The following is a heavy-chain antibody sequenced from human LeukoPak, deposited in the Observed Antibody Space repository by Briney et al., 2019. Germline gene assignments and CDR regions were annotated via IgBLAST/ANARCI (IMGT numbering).Heavy chain of an antibody. D-gene: IGHD2-8*02. V-gene: IGHV4-59*01. CDR3: ARGPALVGYWYYYMDV. CDR1: GFTFSNAW. J-gene: IGHJ6*03. CDR2: IYYSGST. Sequence: GSLRLSCAASGFTFSNAWMSWVRQAPGKGLEWIGYIYYSGSTNYNSSLKSRVTISVDTSKNQFSLKLSSVTAADTAVYYCARGPALVGYWYYYMDVWGKGTTVTVSS.